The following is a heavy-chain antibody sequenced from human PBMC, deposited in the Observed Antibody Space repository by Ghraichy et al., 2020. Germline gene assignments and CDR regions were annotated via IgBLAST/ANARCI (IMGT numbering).Heavy chain of an antibody. CDR1: GDSISSGGYF. V-gene: IGHV4-31*03. Sequence: SETLSLTCTVSGDSISSGGYFWSWIRQHPGKGLEWIGYIYYSGSTYYNPSLKSRLTISVDTSKNKFSLKLSSVTAADTAVYYCATTSAYGDYHSGDWGQGTLVTISS. CDR3: ATTSAYGDYHSGD. CDR2: IYYSGST. J-gene: IGHJ4*02. D-gene: IGHD4-17*01.